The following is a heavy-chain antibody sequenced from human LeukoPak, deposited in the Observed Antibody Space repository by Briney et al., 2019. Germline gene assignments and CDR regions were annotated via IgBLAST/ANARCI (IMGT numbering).Heavy chain of an antibody. CDR3: ARVDSSSWVSQGLDY. V-gene: IGHV1-3*01. CDR2: INAGNGNT. D-gene: IGHD6-13*01. Sequence: GASVKVSCKASGYTFTSYAMHWVRQAPGQRLEWMGWINAGNGNTKYSQKFQGRVTITRDTSASTAYMELSSLRSEDTAVYYCARVDSSSWVSQGLDYWGQGTLVTVSS. CDR1: GYTFTSYA. J-gene: IGHJ4*02.